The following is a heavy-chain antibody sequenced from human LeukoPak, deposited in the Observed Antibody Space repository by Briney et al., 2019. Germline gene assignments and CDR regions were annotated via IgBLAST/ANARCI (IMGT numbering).Heavy chain of an antibody. CDR3: ARVDIVVVPAAIYYYYYGMDP. CDR1: GGSFSGYY. CDR2: INHSGST. Sequence: ASETLSLTCAVYGGSFSGYYWSWIRQPPGKGLEWIGEINHSGSTNYNPSLKSRVTISVDTSKNQFSLKLSSVTAADTAVYYCARVDIVVVPAAIYYYYYGMDPWGQGTTVTVSS. D-gene: IGHD2-2*03. V-gene: IGHV4-34*01. J-gene: IGHJ6*02.